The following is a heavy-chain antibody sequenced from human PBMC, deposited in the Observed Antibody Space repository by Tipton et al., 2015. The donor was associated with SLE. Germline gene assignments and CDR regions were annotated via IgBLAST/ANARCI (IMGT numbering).Heavy chain of an antibody. Sequence: TLSLTCTVSGGSISSYYWSWIRQPPGKGLEWIGYIYYSGSTNYNPSLKSRVTISVDTSKNQFSLKLSSVTAADTAVYYCARQGGEWLFYCDSMDVWGQGTTVTVSS. J-gene: IGHJ6*02. D-gene: IGHD3-3*01. V-gene: IGHV4-59*08. CDR2: IYYSGST. CDR1: GGSISSYY. CDR3: ARQGGEWLFYCDSMDV.